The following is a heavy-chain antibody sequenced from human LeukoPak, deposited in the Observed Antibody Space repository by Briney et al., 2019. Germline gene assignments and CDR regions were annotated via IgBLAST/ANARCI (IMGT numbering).Heavy chain of an antibody. CDR1: GFSFNNYA. J-gene: IGHJ4*02. CDR3: AKEDSCGGDCYWRPRSFDY. V-gene: IGHV3-23*01. CDR2: IIGSSGST. Sequence: QSGGSLRLSCVASGFSFNNYAMNWVRQAPGKGLEWVSLIIGSSGSTFYADSVKGRFTISRDKSKNTLYLQMNSLRAEDTAVYYCAKEDSCGGDCYWRPRSFDYWGQGTLVTVSS. D-gene: IGHD2-21*02.